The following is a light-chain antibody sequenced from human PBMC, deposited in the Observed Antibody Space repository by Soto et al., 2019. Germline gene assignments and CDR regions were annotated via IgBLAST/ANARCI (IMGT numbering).Light chain of an antibody. CDR3: QQYDNLPLS. Sequence: DIQMTQSPSFLSASVGDRVTITCQASQDITTSLNWYQQKPGKAPKLLMYDASNLETGVPSSYSGSGSGTDFTFTISSLQAEDIATYYCQQYDNLPLSFGGGPKVEIK. J-gene: IGKJ4*01. V-gene: IGKV1-33*01. CDR2: DAS. CDR1: QDITTS.